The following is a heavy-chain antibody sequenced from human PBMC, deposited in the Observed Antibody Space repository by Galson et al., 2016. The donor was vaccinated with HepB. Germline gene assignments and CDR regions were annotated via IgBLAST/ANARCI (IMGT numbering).Heavy chain of an antibody. CDR3: TRETRWYFDL. CDR1: GFTFNNYA. J-gene: IGHJ2*01. CDR2: INADGTAT. Sequence: SLRLSCAASGFTFNNYAMSWVRQTPGKGLVWVSRINADGTATGYADSVKGRFTISRDDAKNTLYLQMNTLRVEDTAVYYCTRETRWYFDLWGRGTLLTVSS. V-gene: IGHV3-74*01.